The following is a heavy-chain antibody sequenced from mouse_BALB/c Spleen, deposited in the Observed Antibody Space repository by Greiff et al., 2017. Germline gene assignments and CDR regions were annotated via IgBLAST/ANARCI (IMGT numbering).Heavy chain of an antibody. V-gene: IGHV2-9*02. CDR3: ARDLYYGSSYGAMDY. Sequence: VQVVESGPGLVAPSQSLSITCTVSGFSLTSYGVHWVRQPPGKGLEWLGVIWAGGSTNYNSALMSRLSISKDNSKSQVFLKMNSLQTDDTAMYYCARDLYYGSSYGAMDYWGQGTSVTVSS. D-gene: IGHD1-1*01. J-gene: IGHJ4*01. CDR2: IWAGGST. CDR1: GFSLTSYG.